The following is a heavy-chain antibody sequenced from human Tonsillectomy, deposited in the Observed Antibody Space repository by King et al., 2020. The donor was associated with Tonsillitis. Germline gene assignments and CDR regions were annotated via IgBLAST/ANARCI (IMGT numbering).Heavy chain of an antibody. CDR1: GFSLSTSGVG. D-gene: IGHD3-9*01. CDR3: AHKQRLTGYWNFDY. V-gene: IGHV2-5*02. J-gene: IGHJ4*02. Sequence: TLKESGPTLVKPTQTLTLSCSFSGFSLSTSGVGVGWIRQSPGKALEWLALIYWDDDKRYSPSLKSRLTITKDTSKNQVVLTMTNMDPVDAGTYYCAHKQRLTGYWNFDYWGQGALVTVSS. CDR2: IYWDDDK.